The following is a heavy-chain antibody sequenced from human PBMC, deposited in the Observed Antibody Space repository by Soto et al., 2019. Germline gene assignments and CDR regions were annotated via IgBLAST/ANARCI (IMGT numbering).Heavy chain of an antibody. Sequence: ASVKVSCKASGYTFTGYYMHWVRQAPGQGLEWMGWINPNSGGTNYAQKFQGRVTMTRDTSISTAYMELSRLRSDDTAVYYCARVRRSAAGGMDVWGQGTRVTVSS. V-gene: IGHV1-2*02. CDR3: ARVRRSAAGGMDV. J-gene: IGHJ6*02. CDR2: INPNSGGT. CDR1: GYTFTGYY. D-gene: IGHD3-10*01.